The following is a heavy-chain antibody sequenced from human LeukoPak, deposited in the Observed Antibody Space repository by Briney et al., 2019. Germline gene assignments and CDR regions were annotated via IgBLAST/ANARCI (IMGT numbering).Heavy chain of an antibody. Sequence: PGGSLRLSCAASEFTFSSYWMTWVRQAPGKGREWVANIKQEGSEKYYVDSVKGRFTISRDNARNSLYLQMNSLRAEDTAVYYCARSVAGGRRGFDHWGQGTLVTVSS. J-gene: IGHJ4*02. CDR2: IKQEGSEK. V-gene: IGHV3-7*01. D-gene: IGHD6-19*01. CDR3: ARSVAGGRRGFDH. CDR1: EFTFSSYW.